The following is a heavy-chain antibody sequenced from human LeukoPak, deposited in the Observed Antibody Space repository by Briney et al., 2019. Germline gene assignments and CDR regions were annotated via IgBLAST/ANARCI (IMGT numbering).Heavy chain of an antibody. J-gene: IGHJ5*02. CDR2: ISGSGGST. D-gene: IGHD3-3*01. CDR1: GFTFSTYW. V-gene: IGHV3-23*01. CDR3: AKRDDFGWFDP. Sequence: GGSLRLSCAASGFTFSTYWMSWVRQAPGKGLEWVSAISGSGGSTYYADSVKGRFTISRDNSKNTLYLQMNSLRAEDTAVYYCAKRDDFGWFDPWGQGTLVTVSS.